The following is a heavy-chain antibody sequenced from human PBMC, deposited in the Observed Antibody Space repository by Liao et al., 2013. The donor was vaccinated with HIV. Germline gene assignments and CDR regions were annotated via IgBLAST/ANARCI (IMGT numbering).Heavy chain of an antibody. Sequence: QVQLQESGPGLVKPSQTLSLTCTVSGGSIISGYYYWGWIRQPAGKGLEWIGHIYTSGSTNYNPSLKSRVTISVDTSKNQFSLRLTSVTAADTAMYYCARDGDYYDSSGYHPFDYWGLGTLVTVSS. CDR3: ARDGDYYDSSGYHPFDY. CDR2: IYTSGST. CDR1: GGSIISGYYY. V-gene: IGHV4-61*02. J-gene: IGHJ4*02. D-gene: IGHD3-22*01.